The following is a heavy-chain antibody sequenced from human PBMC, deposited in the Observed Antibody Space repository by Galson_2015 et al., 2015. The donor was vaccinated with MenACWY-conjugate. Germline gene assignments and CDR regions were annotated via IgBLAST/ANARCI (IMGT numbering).Heavy chain of an antibody. CDR1: GGTFSSYA. CDR3: ARDITGTPAGYFDY. J-gene: IGHJ4*02. CDR2: IIPILGIA. V-gene: IGHV1-69*04. D-gene: IGHD1-20*01. Sequence: SVKVSCKASGGTFSSYAISWVRQAPGQGLEWMGRIIPILGIANYAQKLQGRVTMTTDTSTSTAYMELRSLRSDDTAVYYCARDITGTPAGYFDYWGQGTLVTVSS.